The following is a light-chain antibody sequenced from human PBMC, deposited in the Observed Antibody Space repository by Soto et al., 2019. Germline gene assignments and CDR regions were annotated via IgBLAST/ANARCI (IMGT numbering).Light chain of an antibody. Sequence: EIVLTQSPGTLSLSPGERATLSCRASQSVSSSYLAWYQQKPGQAPRLLIYGASSRATGIPDRFSGSGSGKDLTLNICRLEPEDLAVYYSQPYGSSPVTFGQGTKREIK. CDR3: QPYGSSPVT. V-gene: IGKV3-20*01. CDR2: GAS. J-gene: IGKJ2*01. CDR1: QSVSSSY.